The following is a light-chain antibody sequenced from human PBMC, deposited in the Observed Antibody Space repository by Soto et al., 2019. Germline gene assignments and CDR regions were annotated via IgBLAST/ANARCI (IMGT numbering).Light chain of an antibody. V-gene: IGLV1-44*01. J-gene: IGLJ3*02. Sequence: QSVLTQPPSASGTPGQRVTISCSGSSSNIGSNYVNWFQQLPGTAPKLLIYSNDQRPSAVPDRFSGSKSGTSASLAISGLQSEDEADYYCAAWDDSLNGRMFGGGTKLTVL. CDR1: SSNIGSNY. CDR2: SND. CDR3: AAWDDSLNGRM.